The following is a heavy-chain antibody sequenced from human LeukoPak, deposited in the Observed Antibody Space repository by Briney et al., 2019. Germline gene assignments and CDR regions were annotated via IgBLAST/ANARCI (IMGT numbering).Heavy chain of an antibody. CDR2: IYHSGST. Sequence: PSQTLSLTCTISGGSVNSGGYYWSWIRQSPGKGLEWIGYIYHSGSTNYNPSLKSRVTISVDRFKNHFSLKLKSVTAADTAVYYCARGGGSYQDFDYWGQGTLVTVSS. D-gene: IGHD1-26*01. J-gene: IGHJ4*02. CDR3: ARGGGSYQDFDY. V-gene: IGHV4-30-2*06. CDR1: GGSVNSGGYY.